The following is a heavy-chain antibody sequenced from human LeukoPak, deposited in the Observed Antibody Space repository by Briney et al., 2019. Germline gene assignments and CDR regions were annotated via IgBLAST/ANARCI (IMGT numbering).Heavy chain of an antibody. CDR1: GGTFNSHI. CDR2: ITPVIGTT. Sequence: GASVKVSCKASGGTFNSHIFGCVRQAPGQGLEWMGRITPVIGTTIYAQNFQDRVTITADKSASTVYMELSSLRSEDTAVYYCTRVNLRGSQYNWFDPWGLGTLVTVSS. D-gene: IGHD1-26*01. J-gene: IGHJ5*02. V-gene: IGHV1-69*08. CDR3: TRVNLRGSQYNWFDP.